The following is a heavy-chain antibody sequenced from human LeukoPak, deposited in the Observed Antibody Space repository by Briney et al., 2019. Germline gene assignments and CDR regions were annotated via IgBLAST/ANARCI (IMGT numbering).Heavy chain of an antibody. Sequence: GGSPRLSCAASGFTFSSYGMHWVRQAPGKGLEWVAVIWYDGSNKYYADSVKGRFTISRDNSKNTLYLQMNSLRAEDTAVYYCARGDGDYYYYGMDVWGQGTTVTVSS. CDR3: ARGDGDYYYYGMDV. V-gene: IGHV3-33*01. J-gene: IGHJ6*02. CDR1: GFTFSSYG. CDR2: IWYDGSNK. D-gene: IGHD4-17*01.